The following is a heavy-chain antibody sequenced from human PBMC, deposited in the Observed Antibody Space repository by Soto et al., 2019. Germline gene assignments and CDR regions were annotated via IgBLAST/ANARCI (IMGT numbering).Heavy chain of an antibody. V-gene: IGHV1-69*02. CDR2: IIPALDIE. Sequence: QGLLVQSGAEVKKPGSSVKVSCKASGGTFSSYTLTWLRQAPGQGPEWMGRIIPALDIEDYAQKFKGRVTITADTSTSTAYMEVRSLRADETAMYYCAAVAGTSAFVGYFEYWGQGTLVTVAS. J-gene: IGHJ4*02. CDR1: GGTFSSYT. CDR3: AAVAGTSAFVGYFEY. D-gene: IGHD6-19*01.